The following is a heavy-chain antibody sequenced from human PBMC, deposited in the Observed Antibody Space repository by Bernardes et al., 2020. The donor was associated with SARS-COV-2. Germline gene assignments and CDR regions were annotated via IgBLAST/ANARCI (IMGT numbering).Heavy chain of an antibody. CDR3: TNIRGRYSSSSGGFYYDGMDF. CDR2: IKSKTDGGTT. Sequence: GGSLRLSCAASGFTFSNAWMSWVRQAPGKGLEWVGRIKSKTDGGTTDYAAPVKGRFTISRDDSKNTLYLQMNSLKTEDTAVYYCTNIRGRYSSSSGGFYYDGMDFWGQGTTVTVSS. J-gene: IGHJ6*02. D-gene: IGHD6-6*01. CDR1: GFTFSNAW. V-gene: IGHV3-15*01.